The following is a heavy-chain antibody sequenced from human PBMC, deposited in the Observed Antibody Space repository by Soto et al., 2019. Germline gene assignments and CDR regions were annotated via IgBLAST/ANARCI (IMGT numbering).Heavy chain of an antibody. J-gene: IGHJ6*01. CDR2: ISYDGSNK. V-gene: IGHV3-30*18. CDR3: AKERSSGWYPLDGMDV. Sequence: QVQLVESGGGVVQPGRSLRLSCAASGFTFSSYGMHWVRQAPGKGLEWVAVISYDGSNKYYADSVKGRFTISRDNSKNTLYLQMNSLRAEDTTVYYCAKERSSGWYPLDGMDVW. CDR1: GFTFSSYG. D-gene: IGHD6-19*01.